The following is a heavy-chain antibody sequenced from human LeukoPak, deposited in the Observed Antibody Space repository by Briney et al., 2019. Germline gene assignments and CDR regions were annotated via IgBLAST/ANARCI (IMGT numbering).Heavy chain of an antibody. J-gene: IGHJ3*02. Sequence: GRSLRLSCAASGFTLSSYGMHWVRQAPGKGLEWVAVIWYDGSNKYYADSVKGRFTISRDNSKNTLYLQMNSLRAEDTAVYYCASFGDYYAFDIWGQGTMVTVSS. CDR1: GFTLSSYG. V-gene: IGHV3-33*01. CDR2: IWYDGSNK. D-gene: IGHD4-17*01. CDR3: ASFGDYYAFDI.